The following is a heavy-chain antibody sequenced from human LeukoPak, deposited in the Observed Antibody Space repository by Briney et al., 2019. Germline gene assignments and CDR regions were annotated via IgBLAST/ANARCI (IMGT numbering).Heavy chain of an antibody. CDR2: IRSKAYGGTT. CDR1: GFTFGDYA. CDR3: TRVSRDIVLMVERYFDL. D-gene: IGHD2-8*01. J-gene: IGHJ2*01. V-gene: IGHV3-49*04. Sequence: GGSLRLSCTASGFTFGDYAMSWVRQVPGKGLEWVGFIRSKAYGGTTEYAASVKGRFTISRDDSKSIAYLQMNSLKTEDTAVYYCTRVSRDIVLMVERYFDLWGRGTLVTVSS.